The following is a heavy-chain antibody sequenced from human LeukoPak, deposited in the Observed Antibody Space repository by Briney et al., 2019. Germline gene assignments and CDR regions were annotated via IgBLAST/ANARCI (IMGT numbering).Heavy chain of an antibody. D-gene: IGHD3-22*01. Sequence: ASVKVSCKASGYSFTDYYIHWVRQAPGQGFEWMGWINPKIGATDYSQKFQGRVTLTRDTSVAAAYMELSNLTSDDTAVYYCAREGKKNSSGYYSAAFDIWGQGTMVTVSS. CDR2: INPKIGAT. V-gene: IGHV1-2*02. J-gene: IGHJ3*02. CDR1: GYSFTDYY. CDR3: AREGKKNSSGYYSAAFDI.